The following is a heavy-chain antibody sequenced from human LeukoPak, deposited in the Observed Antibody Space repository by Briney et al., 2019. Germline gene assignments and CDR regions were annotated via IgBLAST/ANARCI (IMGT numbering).Heavy chain of an antibody. V-gene: IGHV4-38-2*02. D-gene: IGHD5-12*01. CDR1: GYFIRSGFY. CDR2: FYHSGST. Sequence: PSETLSLTCTVSGYFIRSGFYWGWIRQPPGKGLEWIGSFYHSGSTYYNPSLESRVTISLDTSKNQLSLKLTSVTAADTAVYYCASYRGYSGYRKYNWFDPWGQGTLVTVSS. CDR3: ASYRGYSGYRKYNWFDP. J-gene: IGHJ5*02.